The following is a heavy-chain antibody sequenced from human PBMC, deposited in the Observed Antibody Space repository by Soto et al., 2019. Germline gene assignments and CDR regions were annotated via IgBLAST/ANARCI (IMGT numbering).Heavy chain of an antibody. CDR1: GFIFSTYG. CDR3: AKDTGTAITSYYFYGMDV. CDR2: ISYDGRNK. Sequence: QMQLVESGGGVVQPGRSLRVSCEASGFIFSTYGMHWVRQAPGKGLEWVAVISYDGRNKYYADSVRGRFTISRDNSKNTLHLQMNSLRGEDTAVYYCAKDTGTAITSYYFYGMDVWGQGTTVTVSS. D-gene: IGHD1-20*01. V-gene: IGHV3-30*18. J-gene: IGHJ6*02.